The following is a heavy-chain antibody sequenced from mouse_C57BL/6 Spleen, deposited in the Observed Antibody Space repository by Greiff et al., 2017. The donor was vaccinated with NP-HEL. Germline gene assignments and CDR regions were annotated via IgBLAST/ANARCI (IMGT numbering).Heavy chain of an antibody. CDR1: GYTFTSYW. J-gene: IGHJ4*01. D-gene: IGHD2-4*01. Sequence: VQLQQPGAELVKPGASVKMSCKASGYTFTSYWITWVKQRPGQGLEWIGDIYPGSGSTNYNEKFKSKATLTVDTSSSTAYMQLSSLTSEDSAVYYCAKGVYYDYELYAMDYWGQGTSVTVSS. CDR2: IYPGSGST. CDR3: AKGVYYDYELYAMDY. V-gene: IGHV1-55*01.